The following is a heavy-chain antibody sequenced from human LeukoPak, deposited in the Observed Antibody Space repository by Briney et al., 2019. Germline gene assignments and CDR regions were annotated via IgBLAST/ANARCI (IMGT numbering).Heavy chain of an antibody. D-gene: IGHD3-10*01. J-gene: IGHJ5*02. CDR3: AKRGVTISFFDP. CDR1: GFTFSNYA. CDR2: LTGNGDIT. V-gene: IGHV3-23*01. Sequence: GGSLRLSCAASGFTFSNYAMYWVRQAPGKGLEWVSGLTGNGDITYYTDSVKGRFTISRDSSKNTLYLDMNNLRAEDTALYYCAKRGVTISFFDPWGQGTLVTVSS.